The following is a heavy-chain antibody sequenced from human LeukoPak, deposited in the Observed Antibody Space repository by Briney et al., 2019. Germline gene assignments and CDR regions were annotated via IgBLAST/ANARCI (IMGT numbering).Heavy chain of an antibody. J-gene: IGHJ5*01. CDR3: ARGLHWNDFNWFDS. D-gene: IGHD1-1*01. CDR1: GFTLTNFW. Sequence: GGSLRLSCAASGFTLTNFWMNWVRQTPGKGLMRVSRIQTDGSTRYAESVKGRFTISRDNAKNTVYLQMNTLSAEDTAIYYCARGLHWNDFNWFDSWGQGTLVTVSS. CDR2: IQTDGST. V-gene: IGHV3-74*01.